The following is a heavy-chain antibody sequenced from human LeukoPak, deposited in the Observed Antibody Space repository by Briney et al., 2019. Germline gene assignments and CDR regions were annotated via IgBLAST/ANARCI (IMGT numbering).Heavy chain of an antibody. CDR3: ASSDTAITFDY. D-gene: IGHD5-18*01. V-gene: IGHV4-34*01. CDR1: GGSFSGYY. CDR2: INHSGST. Sequence: SETLSLTCAVYGGSFSGYYWSWIRQPPGKGLEWIGEINHSGSTNYNPSLRSRVTISVDTSKNQFSLKLSSVTAADTAVYYCASSDTAITFDYWGQGTLVTVSS. J-gene: IGHJ4*02.